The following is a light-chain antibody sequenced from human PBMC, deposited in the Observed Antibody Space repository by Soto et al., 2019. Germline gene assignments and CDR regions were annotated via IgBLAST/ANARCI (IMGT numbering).Light chain of an antibody. CDR1: SSDVGGYNY. Sequence: QSALTQPPSASGSPGQSVTISCTGTSSDVGGYNYVSWYQQHPGKAPKLIIYEVSERPLGVPDRFSGSKSGNTASLTVSGLQAEDEADYYCNSYVGSNNLIFGGGTQLTVL. CDR3: NSYVGSNNLI. J-gene: IGLJ2*01. CDR2: EVS. V-gene: IGLV2-8*01.